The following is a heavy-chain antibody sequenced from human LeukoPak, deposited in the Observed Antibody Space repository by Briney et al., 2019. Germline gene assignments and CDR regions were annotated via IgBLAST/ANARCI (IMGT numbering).Heavy chain of an antibody. CDR2: ISYDGSNK. D-gene: IGHD6-13*01. CDR1: GFTFNIYG. Sequence: GGSLRLSCAASGFTFNIYGIHWVRQAPGKGLEWVAVISYDGSNKYYADSVKGRFTISRDNSKNTLYLQMNSLRAEDTAVYYCAKDRASWYSYFDYWGQGTRVTVSS. J-gene: IGHJ4*02. CDR3: AKDRASWYSYFDY. V-gene: IGHV3-30*18.